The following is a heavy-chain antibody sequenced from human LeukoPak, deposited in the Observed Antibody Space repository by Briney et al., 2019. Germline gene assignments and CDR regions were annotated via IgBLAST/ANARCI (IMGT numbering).Heavy chain of an antibody. CDR1: GYSFTSYW. CDR2: IFPGDSDT. CDR3: ARHGKSLYSYGSP. V-gene: IGHV5-51*01. J-gene: IGHJ5*02. Sequence: GESLKISCKGSGYSFTSYWIGWVRQMPGKGLEWMGIIFPGDSDTRYSPSFQGQVTISADKSISTAYLQWSSLKASDTAMYCCARHGKSLYSYGSPWGQGTLVTVSS. D-gene: IGHD5-18*01.